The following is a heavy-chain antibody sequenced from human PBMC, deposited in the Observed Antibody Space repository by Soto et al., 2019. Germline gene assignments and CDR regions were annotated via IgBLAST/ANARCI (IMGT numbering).Heavy chain of an antibody. CDR1: GDSISSDQW. Sequence: SETLSLTCAVSGDSISSDQWWSWVRQPPGKGLEWIGEIHHSGRTNYNPSLKSRVTILVEKSKNQVSLELSSMTAADTAVYYCARGSDWQFDYWGQVTLVTVS. J-gene: IGHJ4*02. V-gene: IGHV4-4*02. CDR3: ARGSDWQFDY. D-gene: IGHD2-21*02. CDR2: IHHSGRT.